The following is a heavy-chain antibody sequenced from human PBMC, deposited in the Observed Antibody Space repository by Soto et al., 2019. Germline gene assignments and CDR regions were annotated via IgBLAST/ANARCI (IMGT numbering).Heavy chain of an antibody. J-gene: IGHJ4*02. CDR3: ARDDDNDANALDY. V-gene: IGHV3-33*01. CDR1: GFTFSKYG. Sequence: GGSLRLSCAAPGFTFSKYGMHWVRQAPGKGLEWVALIWNDGIRKVYVDSVKGRFTISRDNSKNTLDLQMNNLRDEDTAVYYCARDDDNDANALDYWGPGTLVTVSS. CDR2: IWNDGIRK.